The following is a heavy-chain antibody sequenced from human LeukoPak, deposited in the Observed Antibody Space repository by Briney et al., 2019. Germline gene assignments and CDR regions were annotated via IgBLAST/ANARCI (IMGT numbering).Heavy chain of an antibody. D-gene: IGHD1-26*01. CDR3: ARMYSGTAYYFDY. Sequence: SEALSLTCSVSGVSISTYYWIWIPQRPPKGLECMGFFSDSGSTKYNPSVKSRVTMSVDTSKNPFSLKLSSVTAADTAVYYCARMYSGTAYYFDYWGQGTLVTVSS. V-gene: IGHV4-59*01. J-gene: IGHJ4*02. CDR2: FSDSGST. CDR1: GVSISTYY.